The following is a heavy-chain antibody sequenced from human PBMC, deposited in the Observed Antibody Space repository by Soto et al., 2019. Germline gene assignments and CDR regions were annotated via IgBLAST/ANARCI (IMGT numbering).Heavy chain of an antibody. CDR1: GFTFSSYG. CDR3: AANYYYYGMDV. Sequence: PGGSLRLSCAASGFTFSSYGMHWVRQAPGKGLEWVAVISYDGSNKYYADSVKGRFTISRDNSKNTLYLQMNSLRAEDTAVYYAAANYYYYGMDVWGQGTTVTVS. CDR2: ISYDGSNK. D-gene: IGHD6-25*01. J-gene: IGHJ6*02. V-gene: IGHV3-30*03.